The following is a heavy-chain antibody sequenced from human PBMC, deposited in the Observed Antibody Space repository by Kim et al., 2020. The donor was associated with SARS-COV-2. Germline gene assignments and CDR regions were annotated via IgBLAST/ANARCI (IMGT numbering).Heavy chain of an antibody. CDR2: LYTGGTT. D-gene: IGHD2-15*01. Sequence: GGSLRLSCAASGFSVSNNYMNWVRQAPGKGLEWVSTLYTGGTTYYAGSVKGRFTFSRDTSKNTVYLQMNSLRAEDTAVYYCARDGCSGGNCPFDYWGQG. CDR3: ARDGCSGGNCPFDY. V-gene: IGHV3-66*01. CDR1: GFSVSNNY. J-gene: IGHJ4*02.